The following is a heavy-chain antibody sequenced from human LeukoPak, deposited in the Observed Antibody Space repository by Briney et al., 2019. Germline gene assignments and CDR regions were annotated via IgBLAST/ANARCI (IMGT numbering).Heavy chain of an antibody. V-gene: IGHV1-69*06. CDR3: ARGNYYYYYYYMDV. D-gene: IGHD5-24*01. CDR1: GGTFSSYA. Sequence: GASVKVSCKASGGTFSSYAISWVRQAPGQGLEWMGGIIPIFGTANYAQKFQGRVTITADKSTSTAYMELSSLRSEDAAVYYCARGNYYYYYYYMDVWGKGTTVTISS. J-gene: IGHJ6*03. CDR2: IIPIFGTA.